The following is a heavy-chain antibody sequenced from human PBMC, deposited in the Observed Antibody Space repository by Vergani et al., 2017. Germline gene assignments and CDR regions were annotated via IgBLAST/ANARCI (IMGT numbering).Heavy chain of an antibody. J-gene: IGHJ4*02. V-gene: IGHV5-51*03. Sequence: EVQLVQSGAEVKKPGESLKISCKGSGYSFISYWIGWVRQMPGKGLEWMGIIYPGDSDTRYSPSFQGQVTISADKSLSTAYLQWSSLKASDTAMYYCARLLRGYRSASYYFDYGGEGTLVTVSA. CDR3: ARLLRGYRSASYYFDY. CDR1: GYSFISYW. D-gene: IGHD6-6*01. CDR2: IYPGDSDT.